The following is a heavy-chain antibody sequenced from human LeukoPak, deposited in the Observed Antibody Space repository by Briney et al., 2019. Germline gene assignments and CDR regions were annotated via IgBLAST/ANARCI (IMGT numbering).Heavy chain of an antibody. CDR1: GGPVSGYY. D-gene: IGHD3-16*01. Sequence: SETLSLTCGVSGGPVSGYYWSWLRQFPGKGLEWIGEITRYGNTNYNPSLKSRVTISVDTSKNQFSLKLNSVTATDTAVYYCARHYGPWGQGTLVTVSS. J-gene: IGHJ4*02. V-gene: IGHV4-34*01. CDR3: ARHYGP. CDR2: ITRYGNT.